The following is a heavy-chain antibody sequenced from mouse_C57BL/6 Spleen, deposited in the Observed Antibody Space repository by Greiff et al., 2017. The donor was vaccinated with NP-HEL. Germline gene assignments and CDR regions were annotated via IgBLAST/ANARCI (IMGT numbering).Heavy chain of an antibody. V-gene: IGHV1-85*01. CDR2: IYPRDGST. D-gene: IGHD1-1*01. CDR1: GYTFTSYD. Sequence: QVQLKESGPELVKPGASVKLSCKASGYTFTSYDINWVKQRPGQGLEWIGWIYPRDGSTKYNEKFKGKATLTVDTSSSTAYMELHSLTSEDSAVYFCASTVVGGFFDYWGQGTTLTVSS. CDR3: ASTVVGGFFDY. J-gene: IGHJ2*01.